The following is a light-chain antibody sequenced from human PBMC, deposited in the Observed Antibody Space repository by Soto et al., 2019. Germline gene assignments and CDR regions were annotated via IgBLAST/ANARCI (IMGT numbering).Light chain of an antibody. Sequence: QMTQSPSSLSASVGARVTITCRASQTIRTSLNWYQQKPGKAPKLLIYGASTLQSGVPSRFSGTGSATDFTLTISSLQPEDCAIYYCQQSYTTPRTFVQGTKVEV. CDR2: GAS. CDR3: QQSYTTPRT. J-gene: IGKJ1*01. V-gene: IGKV1-39*01. CDR1: QTIRTS.